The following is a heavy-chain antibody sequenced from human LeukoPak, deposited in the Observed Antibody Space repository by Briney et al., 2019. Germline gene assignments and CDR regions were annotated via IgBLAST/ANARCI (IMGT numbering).Heavy chain of an antibody. V-gene: IGHV3-23*01. J-gene: IGHJ4*02. CDR2: LSGSGDGT. CDR3: AKDRARGGTTDFDY. CDR1: GFTFGNYA. Sequence: GGSLRLSCAASGFTFGNYAMSWVRQAPGKGLEWVSALSGSGDGTYFADSVKGRFTISRDNSRNTLYLQMNSLRAEDTAVYYCAKDRARGGTTDFDYWGQGTLVTVSS. D-gene: IGHD1-7*01.